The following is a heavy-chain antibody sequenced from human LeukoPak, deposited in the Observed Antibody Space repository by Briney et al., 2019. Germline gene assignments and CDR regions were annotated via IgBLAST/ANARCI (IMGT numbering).Heavy chain of an antibody. D-gene: IGHD5-24*01. V-gene: IGHV4-59*12. CDR3: AREGVEMATIGGTFYYYYYMDV. CDR2: IYYSGST. J-gene: IGHJ6*03. Sequence: SETLSLTCTVSGGSISNKYWSWIRQPPGKGLEWIGYIYYSGSTNYNPSLKSRVTISVDTSKNQFSLRLSSVTAADTAVYYCAREGVEMATIGGTFYYYYYMDVWGKGTTVTISS. CDR1: GGSISNKY.